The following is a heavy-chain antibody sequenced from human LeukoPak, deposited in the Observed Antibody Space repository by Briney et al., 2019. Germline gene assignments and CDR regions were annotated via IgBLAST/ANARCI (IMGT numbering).Heavy chain of an antibody. D-gene: IGHD3/OR15-3a*01. V-gene: IGHV3-33*01. J-gene: IGHJ4*02. CDR3: TRAVAADDFSPGY. CDR2: IWYDGSNK. Sequence: GGSLRLSCAASGFTFSSYGMHWVRQAPGKGLEWVAVIWYDGSNKYYADSVKGRFTISRDNAKSSVYLQINSLRAEDTAVYYCTRAVAADDFSPGYWGQGTLVTVSS. CDR1: GFTFSSYG.